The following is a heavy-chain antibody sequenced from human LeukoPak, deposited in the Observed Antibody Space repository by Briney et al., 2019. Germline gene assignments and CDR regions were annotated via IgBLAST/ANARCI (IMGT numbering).Heavy chain of an antibody. D-gene: IGHD6-13*01. Sequence: ASVKVSCKASGYTFTSYDINWVRQATGQGLEWMGWMNPNSGNTNYAQKLQGRVTMTTDTSTSTAYMELRSLRSDDTAVYYCARDGSWYRNWFDPWGQGTLVTVSS. CDR1: GYTFTSYD. V-gene: IGHV1-18*01. CDR2: MNPNSGNT. J-gene: IGHJ5*02. CDR3: ARDGSWYRNWFDP.